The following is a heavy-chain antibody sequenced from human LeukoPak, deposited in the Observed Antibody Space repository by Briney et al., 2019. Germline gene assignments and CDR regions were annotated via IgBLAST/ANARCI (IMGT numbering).Heavy chain of an antibody. V-gene: IGHV3-30-3*01. CDR1: GFTFSSYA. J-gene: IGHJ4*02. Sequence: PGRSLRLSCAASGFTFSSYAMHWVRQAPGKGLEWVAVISYDGSNKYYADSVKGRFTISRDNAKNSLFLQMNSLRVEDTAVYYCARETVGYIGHLDYWGQGTLVTVSS. D-gene: IGHD5-24*01. CDR3: ARETVGYIGHLDY. CDR2: ISYDGSNK.